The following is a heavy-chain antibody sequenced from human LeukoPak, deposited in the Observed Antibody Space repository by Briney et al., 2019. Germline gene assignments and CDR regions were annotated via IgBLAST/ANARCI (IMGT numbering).Heavy chain of an antibody. CDR2: INTNTGNP. CDR3: ARDSIYYDSSGSGAFDI. V-gene: IGHV7-4-1*02. Sequence: ASVKVSCKASGYTFTSYAMNWVRQAPGQGLEWMGWINTNTGNPTYAQGFTGRFVFSLDTSVSTAYLQISSLKAEDTAVYYCARDSIYYDSSGSGAFDIWGQGTMVTVSS. J-gene: IGHJ3*02. CDR1: GYTFTSYA. D-gene: IGHD3-22*01.